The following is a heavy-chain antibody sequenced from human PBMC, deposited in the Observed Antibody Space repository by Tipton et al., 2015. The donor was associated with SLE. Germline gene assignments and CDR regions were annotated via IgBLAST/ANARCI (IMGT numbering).Heavy chain of an antibody. D-gene: IGHD6-13*01. V-gene: IGHV4-61*02. CDR3: ARETAAAGTTGLDY. Sequence: TLSLTCTVSGGSISSGSYYWSWIRQPAGKGLEWIGRIYTSGSANYNPSLKSRVTMSVDTSKNQFSLKLSSVTAADTAVYYCARETAAAGTTGLDYWGQGTLVTVSS. J-gene: IGHJ4*02. CDR1: GGSISSGSYY. CDR2: IYTSGSA.